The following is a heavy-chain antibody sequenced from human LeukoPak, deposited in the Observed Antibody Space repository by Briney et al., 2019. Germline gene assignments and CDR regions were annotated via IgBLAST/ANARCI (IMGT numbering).Heavy chain of an antibody. D-gene: IGHD1-1*01. Sequence: GGSLRLSCAASGFTFSSYWMSWVRQAPGKGLEWVANIKQDGSEKYYVDSVKGRFTISRDNSKNTLYLQMNSLRAADTGGYYCARGGNGVDYWGQGTLVTVSS. CDR1: GFTFSSYW. V-gene: IGHV3-7*03. J-gene: IGHJ4*02. CDR3: ARGGNGVDY. CDR2: IKQDGSEK.